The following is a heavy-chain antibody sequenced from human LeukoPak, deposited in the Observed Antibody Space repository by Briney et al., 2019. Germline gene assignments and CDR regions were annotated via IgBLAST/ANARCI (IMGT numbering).Heavy chain of an antibody. CDR2: IWYNGDDK. V-gene: IGHV3-33*08. CDR3: ARERDYGSGRPFDY. D-gene: IGHD3-10*01. J-gene: IGHJ4*02. CDR1: GFTFSSYG. Sequence: GRSLRLSCAASGFTFSSYGMHWVRQAPGKGLEWVAVIWYNGDDKSYADSVKGRFTISRDNSKNTLYLQMNSLRAEDTAVYYCARERDYGSGRPFDYWGQGTLVTVSS.